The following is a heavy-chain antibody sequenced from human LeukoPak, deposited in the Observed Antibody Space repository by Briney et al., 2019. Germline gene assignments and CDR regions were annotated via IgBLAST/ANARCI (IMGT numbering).Heavy chain of an antibody. CDR1: GFTFSSYD. CDR3: ARALGLPFYSGSYKWGDAFDI. Sequence: GGSLRLSCAASGFTFSSYDMHWVRQATGKGLEWVSAIGTAGDTYYPGSVKGRFTISRENAKNSLYLQMNSLRAGDTAVYYCARALGLPFYSGSYKWGDAFDIWGQGTMVTVSS. V-gene: IGHV3-13*01. CDR2: IGTAGDT. D-gene: IGHD1-26*01. J-gene: IGHJ3*02.